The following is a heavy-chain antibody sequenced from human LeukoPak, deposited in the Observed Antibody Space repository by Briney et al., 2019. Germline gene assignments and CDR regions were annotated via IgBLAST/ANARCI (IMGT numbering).Heavy chain of an antibody. V-gene: IGHV3-48*04. CDR1: GFTFSSYS. Sequence: PGGSLGLSCAASGFTFSSYSMNWVRQAPGKGLEWVSYISSSSSTIYYADSVKGRFTISRDNAKNSLYLQMNSLRAEDTAVYYCARDHHYYDSSGYPNWFDPWGQGTLVTVSS. CDR3: ARDHHYYDSSGYPNWFDP. CDR2: ISSSSSTI. D-gene: IGHD3-22*01. J-gene: IGHJ5*02.